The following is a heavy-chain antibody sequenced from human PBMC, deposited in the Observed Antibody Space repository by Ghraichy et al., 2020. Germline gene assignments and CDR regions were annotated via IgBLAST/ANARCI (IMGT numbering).Heavy chain of an antibody. CDR1: GGSISGHY. CDR3: ARQFLARRGGDFYVYGMDV. D-gene: IGHD3-3*01. J-gene: IGHJ6*02. V-gene: IGHV4-59*11. CDR2: VYNSGST. Sequence: SETLSLTCTVSGGSISGHYWSWIRQPPGKGLEWIGYVYNSGSTNYNPSLKSRVSISVDTSKNQFSLKLTSLTAADTAVYYCARQFLARRGGDFYVYGMDVWGQGTTVTVSS.